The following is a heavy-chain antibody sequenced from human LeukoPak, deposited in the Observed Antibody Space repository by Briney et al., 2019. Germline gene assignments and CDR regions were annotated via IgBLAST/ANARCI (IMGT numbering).Heavy chain of an antibody. V-gene: IGHV3-23*01. D-gene: IGHD6-19*01. Sequence: PGGSLRLSCEASGFTFGGSAMSWVRQAPGKGLEWISDISGAGRETYYADSVKGRFTISRDNSKNTLYLQLNSLGAEDTAVYFRAKIDSPRVGWRAPFDYWGQGTLVTVSS. CDR2: ISGAGRET. CDR3: AKIDSPRVGWRAPFDY. J-gene: IGHJ4*02. CDR1: GFTFGGSA.